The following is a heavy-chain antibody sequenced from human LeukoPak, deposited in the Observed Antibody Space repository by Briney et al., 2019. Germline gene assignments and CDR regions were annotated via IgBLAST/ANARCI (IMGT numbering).Heavy chain of an antibody. CDR1: GGSISSSSYY. Sequence: SETLSLTCTVSGGSISSSSYYWGWIRQPPGKGLEWIGSIYYSGSTYYNPSLKSRVTISVDTSKNQFSLKLSSVTAADTAVYYCATNPKDIVLMVYFVYWGQGTLVTVSS. CDR3: ATNPKDIVLMVYFVY. D-gene: IGHD2-8*01. CDR2: IYYSGST. J-gene: IGHJ4*02. V-gene: IGHV4-39*01.